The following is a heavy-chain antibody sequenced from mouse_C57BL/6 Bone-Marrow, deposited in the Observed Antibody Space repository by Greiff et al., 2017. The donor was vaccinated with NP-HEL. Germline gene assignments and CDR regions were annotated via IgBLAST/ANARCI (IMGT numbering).Heavy chain of an antibody. CDR2: ISSGGSYT. CDR3: ASPYDYDVAWFAY. Sequence: EVQLVESGGDLVKPGGSLKLSCADSGFTFSSYGMSWVRQTPDKRLEWVATISSGGSYTYYPDSVKGRFTISRDNAKNTLYLQMSSLKSEDTAMYYCASPYDYDVAWFAYWGQGTLVTVSA. J-gene: IGHJ3*01. D-gene: IGHD2-4*01. CDR1: GFTFSSYG. V-gene: IGHV5-6*01.